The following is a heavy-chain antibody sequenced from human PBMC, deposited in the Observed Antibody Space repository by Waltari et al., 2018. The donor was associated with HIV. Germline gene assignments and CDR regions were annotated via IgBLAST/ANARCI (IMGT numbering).Heavy chain of an antibody. D-gene: IGHD2-2*01. J-gene: IGHJ4*02. CDR3: ATAQILSTSSCYDY. V-gene: IGHV1-24*01. CDR2: CDREDAET. CDR1: GYTLTELS. Sequence: QVQLVQSGAEVKKPGASVKVSCKVSGYTLTELSMHWVRQAPGKGLEGMGGCDREDAETIYPQKCQGRDTMTDDTSTDTSYMELSTLRAEDTALDYCATAQILSTSSCYDYWGQGTLVNVSS.